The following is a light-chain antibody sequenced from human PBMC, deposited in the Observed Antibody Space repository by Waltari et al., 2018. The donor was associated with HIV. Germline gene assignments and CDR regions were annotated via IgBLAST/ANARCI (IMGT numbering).Light chain of an antibody. CDR1: SSDVGRYNL. CDR2: EVN. CDR3: CSYAGSSSYV. J-gene: IGLJ1*01. V-gene: IGLV2-23*02. Sequence: QSALTQPASVSGSPGQSITISCTGPSSDVGRYNLVSWYQKHPGKAPKLMIYEVNKRPSGVSNRFSGSKSGNTASLTISGLQAEDEADYYCCSYAGSSSYVFGSGTKVTVL.